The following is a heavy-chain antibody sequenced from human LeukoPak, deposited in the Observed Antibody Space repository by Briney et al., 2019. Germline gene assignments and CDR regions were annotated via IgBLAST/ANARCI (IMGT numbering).Heavy chain of an antibody. D-gene: IGHD3-16*01. V-gene: IGHV3-73*01. CDR2: IRGKGYSDPP. Sequence: GGSLKLSCAASGFTFSDSAIHWVRQASGKGLEWVGRIRGKGYSDPPAYAASVKGRFTISRDDSKSTAYLQMNSLKAEDTALYYCTVPQSGGNWFDPWGPETLVTVSS. CDR1: GFTFSDSA. CDR3: TVPQSGGNWFDP. J-gene: IGHJ5*02.